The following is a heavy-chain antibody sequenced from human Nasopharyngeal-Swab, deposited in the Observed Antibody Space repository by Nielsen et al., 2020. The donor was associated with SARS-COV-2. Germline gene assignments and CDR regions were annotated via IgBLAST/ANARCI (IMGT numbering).Heavy chain of an antibody. Sequence: ASVKVSCKASGYTFTSYGISWARQAPGQGLEWMGWISAYNGNTNYAQKLQGRVTMTTDTSTSTAYMELRSLRSDDTAVYYCARQGLGTPGYYGMDVWGQGTTVTVSS. J-gene: IGHJ6*02. CDR3: ARQGLGTPGYYGMDV. CDR1: GYTFTSYG. D-gene: IGHD1-14*01. V-gene: IGHV1-18*01. CDR2: ISAYNGNT.